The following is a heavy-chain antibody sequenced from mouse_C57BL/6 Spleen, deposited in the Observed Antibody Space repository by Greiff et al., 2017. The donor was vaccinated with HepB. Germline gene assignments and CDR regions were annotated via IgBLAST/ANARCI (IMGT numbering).Heavy chain of an antibody. CDR1: GFTFSDYG. V-gene: IGHV5-17*01. D-gene: IGHD2-3*01. CDR3: ARENDGYYDWFAY. CDR2: ISSGSSTI. J-gene: IGHJ3*01. Sequence: EVKLVESGGGLVKPGGSLKLSCAASGFTFSDYGMHWVRQAPEKGLEWVAYISSGSSTIYYADTVKGRFTISRDNAKNTLFLQMTSLRSEDTAMYYCARENDGYYDWFAYWGQGTLVTVSA.